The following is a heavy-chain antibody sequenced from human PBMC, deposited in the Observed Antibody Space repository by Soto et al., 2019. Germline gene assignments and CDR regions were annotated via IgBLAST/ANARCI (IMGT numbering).Heavy chain of an antibody. J-gene: IGHJ5*02. CDR1: GFTFSNYA. CDR2: ISSDGSNK. V-gene: IGHV3-30*03. CDR3: ALGGIVGTGKWFDP. D-gene: IGHD3-22*01. Sequence: PGGSLRLSCAASGFTFSNYAMHWVRQAPGKGLEWVAFISSDGSNKYYADSVKGRFTISRDNSKNMLYLQMNTLRAEDTAVYYCALGGIVGTGKWFDPCGQGTLRTVSS.